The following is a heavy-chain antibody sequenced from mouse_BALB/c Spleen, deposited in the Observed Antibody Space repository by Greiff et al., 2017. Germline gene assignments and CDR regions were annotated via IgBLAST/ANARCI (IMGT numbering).Heavy chain of an antibody. CDR2: IYPGDGDT. CDR3: ARQLGLPWFAY. D-gene: IGHD3-1*01. Sequence: VKLQESGAELVRPGSSVKISCKASGYAFSSYWMNWVKQRPGQGLEWIGQIYPGDGDTNYNGKFKGKATLTADKSSSTAYMQLSSLTSEDSAVYFCARQLGLPWFAYWGQGTLVTVSA. J-gene: IGHJ3*01. CDR1: GYAFSSYW. V-gene: IGHV1-80*01.